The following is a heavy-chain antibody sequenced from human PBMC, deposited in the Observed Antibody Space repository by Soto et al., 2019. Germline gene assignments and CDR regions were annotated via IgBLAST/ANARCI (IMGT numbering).Heavy chain of an antibody. CDR3: AKGAWLDY. CDR1: GFTFATFH. D-gene: IGHD5-12*01. V-gene: IGHV3-23*01. Sequence: EVQWLESGGCLVQPGASLRLSGAASGFTFATFHMSWARQAPGKGLEWVSVVRGRDGSTSYADSLKGRFTISKDSSKNTLYLQMNSLRAEDTALYYCAKGAWLDYWGQGTLVTVSS. CDR2: VRGRDGST. J-gene: IGHJ4*02.